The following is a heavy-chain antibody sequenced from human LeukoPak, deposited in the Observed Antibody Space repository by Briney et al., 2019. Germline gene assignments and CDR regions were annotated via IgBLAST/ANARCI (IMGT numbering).Heavy chain of an antibody. D-gene: IGHD3-10*01. CDR3: ARDYNC. J-gene: IGHJ4*02. V-gene: IGHV3-11*01. CDR2: ISPSGTVI. Sequence: GGSLRISCSASGFFFTDYYMSWIRQAPGKGLEWVSYISPSGTVIYNGDSVKGRFTISRDNAKKSLYLQMNSLRAEDTAVYYCARDYNCWGQGTLVTVSS. CDR1: GFFFTDYY.